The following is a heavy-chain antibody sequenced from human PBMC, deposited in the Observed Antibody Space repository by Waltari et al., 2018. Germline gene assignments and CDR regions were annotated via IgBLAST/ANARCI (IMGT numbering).Heavy chain of an antibody. CDR1: GGSFSGYY. CDR3: ARGVYYGSGSYYLYYYYYYMDV. D-gene: IGHD3-10*01. J-gene: IGHJ6*03. CDR2: INHSGST. Sequence: QVQLQQWGAGLLKPSEPLSLTCAVYGGSFSGYYWSWIRQPPGKGLEWIGEINHSGSTNYNPSLKSRVTISVDTSKNQFSLKLSSVTAADTAVYYCARGVYYGSGSYYLYYYYYYMDVWGKGTTVTVSS. V-gene: IGHV4-34*01.